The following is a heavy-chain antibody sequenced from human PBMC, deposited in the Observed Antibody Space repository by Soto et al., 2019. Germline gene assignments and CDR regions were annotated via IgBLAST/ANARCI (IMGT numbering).Heavy chain of an antibody. CDR2: ISSSSSTI. CDR1: GFTLSSYS. J-gene: IGHJ6*02. CDR3: ARDNPRSSGWDV. Sequence: EVQLVESGGGLVQPGGSLRLSCEASGFTLSSYSMNWARQARGQGLEWVSYISSSSSTIYYADSVKGRFTISRDNAKNSLYLQMNSLRDEDTAVYYCARDNPRSSGWDVWGQGTTVTVSS. V-gene: IGHV3-48*02.